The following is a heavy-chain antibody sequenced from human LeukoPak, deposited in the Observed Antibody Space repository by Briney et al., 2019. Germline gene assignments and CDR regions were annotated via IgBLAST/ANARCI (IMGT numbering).Heavy chain of an antibody. Sequence: GASVKVSCKASGYTFTTYGFSWVRQAPGQGLEWMGWINPNSGGTNYAQKFQGRVTMTRDTSISTAYMELSRLRSDDTAVYYCARDRYCSGGSCYSSIFDYWGQGTLVTVSS. V-gene: IGHV1-2*02. J-gene: IGHJ4*02. CDR2: INPNSGGT. CDR1: GYTFTTYG. D-gene: IGHD2-15*01. CDR3: ARDRYCSGGSCYSSIFDY.